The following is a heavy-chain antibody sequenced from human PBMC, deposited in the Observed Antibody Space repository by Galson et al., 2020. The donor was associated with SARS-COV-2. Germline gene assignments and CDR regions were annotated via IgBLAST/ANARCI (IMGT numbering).Heavy chain of an antibody. CDR1: YW. D-gene: IGHD3-10*01. CDR2: IKHDGSET. Sequence: YWMSWVRQAPGKGLEWVANIKHDGSETHYVDSVKGRFTISRDNAENSLFLQMSSLRAEDTALYYCAREDPRGDVWGRGTMVAVSS. CDR3: AREDPRGDV. V-gene: IGHV3-7*01. J-gene: IGHJ6*02.